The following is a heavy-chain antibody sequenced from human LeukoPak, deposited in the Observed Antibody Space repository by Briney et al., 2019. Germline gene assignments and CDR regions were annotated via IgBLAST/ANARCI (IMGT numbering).Heavy chain of an antibody. CDR2: ISGSGGNT. CDR3: AKGGLRGGTYNDDF. CDR1: GGSISSYY. Sequence: ETLSLTCTVSGGSISSYYWSWVRQAPGKGLEWVSGISGSGGNTYYAEALTGRFTVSRDNSKNTLYLQMNSLRAEDTALYYCAKGGLRGGTYNDDFWGQGTLVTVSS. J-gene: IGHJ4*02. V-gene: IGHV3-23*01. D-gene: IGHD3-16*01.